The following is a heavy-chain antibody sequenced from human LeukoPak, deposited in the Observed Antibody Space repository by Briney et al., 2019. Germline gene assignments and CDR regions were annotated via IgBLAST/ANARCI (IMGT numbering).Heavy chain of an antibody. CDR2: ISSSSSYI. V-gene: IGHV3-21*01. Sequence: GGSLRLSCAASGFTFSSYSMNWVRQAPGKGLEWVSSISSSSSYIYYADSVKGRFTISRDNAKNSLYLQMNSLRAEDTAVYYCARVSERWLQGLDYWGQGTLVTVSS. D-gene: IGHD5-24*01. J-gene: IGHJ4*02. CDR3: ARVSERWLQGLDY. CDR1: GFTFSSYS.